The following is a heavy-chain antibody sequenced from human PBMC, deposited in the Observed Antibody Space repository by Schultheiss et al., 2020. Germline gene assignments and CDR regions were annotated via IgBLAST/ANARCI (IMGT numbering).Heavy chain of an antibody. J-gene: IGHJ4*02. D-gene: IGHD2-15*01. CDR3: ARGSRWPYFDY. V-gene: IGHV4-38-2*02. Sequence: SETLSLTCTVSGYSISSGYYWSWIRQPTGKGLEWIGYIYYSGSTYYNPSLKSRVTISVDTSKNQFSLKLSSVTAADTAVYYCARGSRWPYFDYWGQGTLVTVSS. CDR1: GYSISSGYY. CDR2: IYYSGST.